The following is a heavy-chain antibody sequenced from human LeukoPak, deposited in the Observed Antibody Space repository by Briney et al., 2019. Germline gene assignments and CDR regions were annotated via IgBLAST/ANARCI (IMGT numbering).Heavy chain of an antibody. V-gene: IGHV3-23*01. J-gene: IGHJ4*02. Sequence: GGSLRLSCAASGFTFSSHAMSWVRQAPGKGLEWVSSISSSGGSTYYADSVKGRFTISRDNSKSTLYLQMNSLRAEDTAVYYCAGIAVAGTDYWGQGTLVTVSS. CDR3: AGIAVAGTDY. CDR1: GFTFSSHA. CDR2: ISSSGGST. D-gene: IGHD6-19*01.